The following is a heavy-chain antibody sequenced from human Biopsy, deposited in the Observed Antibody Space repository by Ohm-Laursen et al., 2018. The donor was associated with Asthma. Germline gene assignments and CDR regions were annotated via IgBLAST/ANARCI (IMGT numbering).Heavy chain of an antibody. CDR1: GYSLTDLS. J-gene: IGHJ4*02. D-gene: IGHD4-17*01. Sequence: SSVKVSCNISGYSLTDLSMHWVRQAPGQGLEWMGGHDHEEGGTVNAWRFQGRVTMAEDTSTDTAYMELSSLSSDDTAVYYCASDFPKDYVRYNFQFWGQGTLVTVSS. V-gene: IGHV1-24*01. CDR2: HDHEEGGT. CDR3: ASDFPKDYVRYNFQF.